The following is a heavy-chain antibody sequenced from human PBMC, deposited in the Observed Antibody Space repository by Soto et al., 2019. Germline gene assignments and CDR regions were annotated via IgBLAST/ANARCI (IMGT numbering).Heavy chain of an antibody. V-gene: IGHV3-21*01. CDR3: ARDGYDSSGFDY. CDR2: ISSSSNYI. D-gene: IGHD3-22*01. Sequence: GGSLRLSCAASGFTFSSYSMNWVRQAPGKGLEWVSSISSSSNYIYYADSVKGRFTISRDNAKNSLYLQMNSLRAEDTAVYYCARDGYDSSGFDYWGQGTLVTVSS. J-gene: IGHJ4*02. CDR1: GFTFSSYS.